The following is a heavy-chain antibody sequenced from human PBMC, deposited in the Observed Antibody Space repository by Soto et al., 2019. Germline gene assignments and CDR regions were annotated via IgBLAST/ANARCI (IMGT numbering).Heavy chain of an antibody. CDR1: GFTFTNVW. CDR3: PKIGSVAEEMDY. D-gene: IGHD2-15*01. CDR2: IKGKTAGETI. Sequence: EVQLVESGGGLVKPGESLRLSCAASGFTFTNVWMSWVRQAPGKGLEWVGRIKGKTAGETIDYAAVLQGRFTISRDDSKNTLALQTNSRKTEDTAGYYCPKIGSVAEEMDYRGRGTLLPVST. J-gene: IGHJ4*02. V-gene: IGHV3-15*01.